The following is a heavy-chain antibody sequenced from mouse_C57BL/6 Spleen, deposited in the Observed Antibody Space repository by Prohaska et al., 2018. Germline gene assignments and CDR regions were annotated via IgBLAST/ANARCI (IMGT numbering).Heavy chain of an antibody. CDR2: IDPSDSYT. Sequence: QVQLQQPGAELVKPGASVKLSCKASGYTFTSYWMQWVKQRPGQGLEWIGEIDPSDSYTNYNQKFKGKATLTVDTSSSTAYMQLSSLKSEDSAVYYCGYYDYGEGFAYWGQGTLVTVSA. J-gene: IGHJ3*01. CDR1: GYTFTSYW. V-gene: IGHV1-50*01. D-gene: IGHD2-4*01. CDR3: GYYDYGEGFAY.